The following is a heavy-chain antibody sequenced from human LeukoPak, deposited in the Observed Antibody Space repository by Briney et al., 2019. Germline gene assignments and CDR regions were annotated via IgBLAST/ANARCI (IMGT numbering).Heavy chain of an antibody. D-gene: IGHD4-17*01. Sequence: PSETLSLTCTVSGYSISSGYYWGWIRQPPGKGLEWIGSIYHIGSTYYNPSLKSRVTISVDTSKNQFSLKLSSVTAADTAVYYCARDQGPTMVTFFFWGQGTLVTVSS. CDR1: GYSISSGYY. CDR3: ARDQGPTMVTFFF. J-gene: IGHJ4*02. V-gene: IGHV4-38-2*02. CDR2: IYHIGST.